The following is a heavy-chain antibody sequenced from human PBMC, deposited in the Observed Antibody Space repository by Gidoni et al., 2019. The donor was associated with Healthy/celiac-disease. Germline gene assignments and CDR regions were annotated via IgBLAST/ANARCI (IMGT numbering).Heavy chain of an antibody. D-gene: IGHD6-25*01. CDR1: GGSIRSGDYY. J-gene: IGHJ3*02. Sequence: QVQLQESGPGLVKPSQTLSLTCTVSGGSIRSGDYYWSWIRQPPGKGLEWIGYIYYSGSTYYNPSLKSRVTISVDTSKNQFSLKLSSVTAADTAVYYCARVRRSSVDAFDIWGQGTMVTVSS. CDR2: IYYSGST. CDR3: ARVRRSSVDAFDI. V-gene: IGHV4-30-4*01.